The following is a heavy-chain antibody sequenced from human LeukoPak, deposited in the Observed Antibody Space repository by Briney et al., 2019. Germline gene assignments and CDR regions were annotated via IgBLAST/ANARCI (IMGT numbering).Heavy chain of an antibody. V-gene: IGHV3-11*04. D-gene: IGHD3-10*01. CDR2: ISSSGSTI. CDR3: AKDRLPLIRGIDY. CDR1: GFTFSDYY. Sequence: GGSLRLSCAASGFTFSDYYMSWIRQAPGKGLEWVSYISSSGSTIYYADSVKGRFTISRDNAKNSLYLQMNSLRAEDTAVYYCAKDRLPLIRGIDYWGQGTLVTVSS. J-gene: IGHJ4*02.